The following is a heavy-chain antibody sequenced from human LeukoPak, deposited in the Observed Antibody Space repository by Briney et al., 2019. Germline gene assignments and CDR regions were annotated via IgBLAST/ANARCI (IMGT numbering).Heavy chain of an antibody. V-gene: IGHV1-46*03. J-gene: IGHJ3*02. CDR2: INPSGGST. Sequence: ASVKVSCKASGFTFTSYYMHWVRQAPGQGLAWMGIINPSGGSTSYPQKFQGRVTMTRDTSTSTVYMELSSLRSEDTAVYYCACVVRGAFDIWGQGTLVTVSS. CDR3: ACVVRGAFDI. CDR1: GFTFTSYY. D-gene: IGHD2-21*01.